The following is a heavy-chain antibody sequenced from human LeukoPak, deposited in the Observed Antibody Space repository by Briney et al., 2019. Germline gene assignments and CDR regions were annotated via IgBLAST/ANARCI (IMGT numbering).Heavy chain of an antibody. CDR1: GGSFSGYY. CDR3: ARGPDGGNFLRYFDY. D-gene: IGHD4-23*01. CDR2: INHSGST. V-gene: IGHV4-34*01. J-gene: IGHJ4*02. Sequence: PSETLSLTCAVYGGSFSGYYWSWIRQPPGKGLEWIGEINHSGSTNYNPSLTSRVTISVDTSKNQFSLKLSSVTAADTAVYYCARGPDGGNFLRYFDYWGQGTLVTVSS.